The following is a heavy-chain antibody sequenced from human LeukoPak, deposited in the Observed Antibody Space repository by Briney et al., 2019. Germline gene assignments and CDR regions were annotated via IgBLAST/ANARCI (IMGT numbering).Heavy chain of an antibody. D-gene: IGHD5-18*01. Sequence: GGSLRLSCAASGFTFSSNDMHWVRQAPGKGLEWVAVIWYDGNNKYYADSVKGRFTISRDNSKNTLFLQMNSLRAEDTAVYYCAPTAMDLYYFDYWGQGTLVTVSS. CDR2: IWYDGNNK. V-gene: IGHV3-33*01. CDR3: APTAMDLYYFDY. CDR1: GFTFSSND. J-gene: IGHJ4*02.